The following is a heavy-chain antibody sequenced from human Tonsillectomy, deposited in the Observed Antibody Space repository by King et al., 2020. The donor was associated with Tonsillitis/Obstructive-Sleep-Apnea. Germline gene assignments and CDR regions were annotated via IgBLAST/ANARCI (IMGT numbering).Heavy chain of an antibody. Sequence: VQLVESGGGVVQPGRSLRLSCAASGFTFSSYGMHWVRQAPGKGLEWVAVIWYDGSNKYYADSVKGRFTISRDNSKNTLYLQMNSLRAEDTAVYYCARRNVVVPAAPGGYFDYWGQGTLVTVSS. V-gene: IGHV3-33*01. CDR1: GFTFSSYG. J-gene: IGHJ4*02. CDR3: ARRNVVVPAAPGGYFDY. D-gene: IGHD2-2*01. CDR2: IWYDGSNK.